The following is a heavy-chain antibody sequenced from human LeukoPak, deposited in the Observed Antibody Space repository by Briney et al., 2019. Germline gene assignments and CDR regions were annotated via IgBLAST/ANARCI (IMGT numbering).Heavy chain of an antibody. V-gene: IGHV4-59*01. J-gene: IGHJ6*03. CDR3: ARVRPYYYYMDV. CDR2: IYYSGST. CDR1: GGSISSYY. Sequence: SETLSLTCTVSGGSISSYYWSWIRQPPGKGLEWIGYIYYSGSTNYNPSLKSRVTISVDTSKNQFSLKLSSVTAADTAAYYCARVRPYYYYMDVWGKGTTVTVSS.